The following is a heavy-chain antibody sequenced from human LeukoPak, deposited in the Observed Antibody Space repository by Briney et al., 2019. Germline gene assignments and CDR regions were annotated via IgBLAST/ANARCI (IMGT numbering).Heavy chain of an antibody. D-gene: IGHD3-10*01. CDR2: INPNSGGT. CDR3: ARVNYYGSGSYYKSLDYYGMDV. J-gene: IGHJ6*02. CDR1: GYTFTGYY. V-gene: IGHV1-2*02. Sequence: ASVKVSCKASGYTFTGYYMHWVRQASGQGLEWMGWINPNSGGTNYAQKFQGRVTMTRDTSISTAYMELSRLRSDDTAVYYCARVNYYGSGSYYKSLDYYGMDVWGQGTTVTVSS.